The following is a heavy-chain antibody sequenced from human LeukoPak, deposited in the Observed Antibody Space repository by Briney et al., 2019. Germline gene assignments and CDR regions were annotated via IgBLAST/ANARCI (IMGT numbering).Heavy chain of an antibody. CDR3: ARDFPSYSGSYNNWFDP. V-gene: IGHV7-4-1*02. D-gene: IGHD1-26*01. J-gene: IGHJ5*02. CDR1: GGTFSSYA. CDR2: INTNTGNP. Sequence: GASVKVSCKASGGTFSSYAISWVRQAPGQGLEWMGWINTNTGNPTYAQGFIGRFVFSLDTSVSTAYLQISSLKAEDTAVYYCARDFPSYSGSYNNWFDPWGQGTLVTVSS.